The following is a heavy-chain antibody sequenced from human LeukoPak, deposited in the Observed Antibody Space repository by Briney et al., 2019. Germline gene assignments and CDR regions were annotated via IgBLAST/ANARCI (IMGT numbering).Heavy chain of an antibody. Sequence: GASVKVCCKASGYTFTSYYMHWVRQAPGQGLEWMGIINPSGGSTSYAQKFQGRVTMTRDMSTSTVYMELSSLRSEDTAVYYCARDPRLGTYYYNWVDPWGQGTLVTVSS. D-gene: IGHD1-26*01. CDR1: GYTFTSYY. CDR3: ARDPRLGTYYYNWVDP. J-gene: IGHJ5*02. CDR2: INPSGGST. V-gene: IGHV1-46*01.